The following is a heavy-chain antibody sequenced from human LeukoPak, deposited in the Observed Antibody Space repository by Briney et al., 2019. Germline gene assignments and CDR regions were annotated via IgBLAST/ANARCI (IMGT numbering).Heavy chain of an antibody. J-gene: IGHJ3*02. Sequence: ASVKVSCKASRGTFSSYAISWVRQAPGQGLEWMGWISAYNGNTNYEQKLQGRVTMTTDTSTSTAYMELRSLRSDDTAVYYCASLKNSYDSSGYLVTDAFDIWGQGTMVTVSS. CDR2: ISAYNGNT. CDR3: ASLKNSYDSSGYLVTDAFDI. V-gene: IGHV1-18*01. D-gene: IGHD3-22*01. CDR1: RGTFSSYA.